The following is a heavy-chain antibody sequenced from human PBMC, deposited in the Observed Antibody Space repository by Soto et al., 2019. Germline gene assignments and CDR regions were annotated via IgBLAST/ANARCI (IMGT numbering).Heavy chain of an antibody. J-gene: IGHJ4*02. Sequence: QVQLQESGPGLVKPSQTLSLTCTVSGGSIRSSGNSWSWIRQHSGKGLEWIGYIYYSGSTYYNPSLQSRLTISLDTSKNQFSLKLSSVTAADTAVYYCARGVLRTFDYWGQGTLVTVSS. CDR2: IYYSGST. CDR1: GGSIRSSGNS. CDR3: ARGVLRTFDY. V-gene: IGHV4-31*03.